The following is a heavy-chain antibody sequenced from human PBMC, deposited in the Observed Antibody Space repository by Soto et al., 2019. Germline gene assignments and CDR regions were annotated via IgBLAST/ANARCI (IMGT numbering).Heavy chain of an antibody. CDR1: GGSISSGGGYY. Sequence: PSETLSLTCTVSGGSISSGGGYYWSWIRQHPGKGLEWIGYIYYSGSTYYNPSLKSRVTISVDTSKNQFSLKLSSVTAADTAVYYCARSHDSSVLYFHHWGQGTLVTVSS. CDR3: ARSHDSSVLYFHH. CDR2: IYYSGST. D-gene: IGHD3-22*01. V-gene: IGHV4-31*03. J-gene: IGHJ1*01.